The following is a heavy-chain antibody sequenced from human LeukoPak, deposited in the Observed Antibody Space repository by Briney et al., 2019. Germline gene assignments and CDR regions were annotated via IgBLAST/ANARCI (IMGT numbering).Heavy chain of an antibody. V-gene: IGHV1-2*02. CDR1: GYTFTGYY. CDR2: INPNSGGT. Sequence: PGASVKVSCKASGYTFTGYYMHWVRQAPGQGLEWMGWINPNSGGTNYAQKLQGRVTMTRDTSISTAYMELSRLRSDDTAVYYCARDEGVPAATNYNWFDPWGQGTLVTVSS. CDR3: ARDEGVPAATNYNWFDP. D-gene: IGHD2-2*01. J-gene: IGHJ5*02.